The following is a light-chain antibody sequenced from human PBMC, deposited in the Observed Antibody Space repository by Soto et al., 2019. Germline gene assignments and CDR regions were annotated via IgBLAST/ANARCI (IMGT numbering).Light chain of an antibody. CDR1: SSDVGGYNY. J-gene: IGLJ2*01. V-gene: IGLV2-14*01. Sequence: QSVLTQPASVSGSPGQSITISCTGTSSDVGGYNYVSWYQQHPGKAPKLMIYEVSNRPSGVSNRFSGSKSGNTASLTISGLREEDGVDYSHSSYTRGSTPVVFGGGTKLTAL. CDR2: EVS. CDR3: SSYTRGSTPVV.